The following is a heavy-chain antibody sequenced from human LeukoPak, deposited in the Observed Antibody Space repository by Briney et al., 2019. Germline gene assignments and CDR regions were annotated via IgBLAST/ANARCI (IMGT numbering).Heavy chain of an antibody. CDR3: ARDISRGGYDSFIADY. D-gene: IGHD5-12*01. CDR2: FDPEDGET. CDR1: GYTLTELS. Sequence: GASVKVSCKVSGYTLTELSMHWVRQAPGKGLEWMGGFDPEDGETIYAQKFQGRVTMTEDTSTDTAYMELSSLRSDDTAVYYCARDISRGGYDSFIADYWGQGTLVTVSS. V-gene: IGHV1-24*01. J-gene: IGHJ4*02.